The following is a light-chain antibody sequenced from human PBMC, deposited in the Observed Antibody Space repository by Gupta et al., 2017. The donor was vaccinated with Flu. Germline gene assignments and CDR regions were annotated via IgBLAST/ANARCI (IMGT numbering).Light chain of an antibody. J-gene: IGLJ2*01. CDR3: SSYTTTNTLVL. CDR2: EVT. Sequence: QSALTQPASVSGSPGQSITISCTGTSSDIGGYNSVSWYQQHPGRAPNLLIFEVTNRPSGVSARFSGSKSGNTASLTISGLQTEDEADYYCSSYTTTNTLVLFGGGTQLTVL. CDR1: SSDIGGYNS. V-gene: IGLV2-14*03.